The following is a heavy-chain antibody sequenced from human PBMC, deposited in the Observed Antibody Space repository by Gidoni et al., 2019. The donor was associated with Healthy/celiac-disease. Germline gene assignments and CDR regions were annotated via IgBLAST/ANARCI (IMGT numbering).Heavy chain of an antibody. CDR3: AHRGYSYGYFDY. V-gene: IGHV2-5*02. J-gene: IGHJ4*02. CDR1: GFSLSTSGVG. D-gene: IGHD5-18*01. CDR2: IYWDDDK. Sequence: QITLKESGPTLVKPTQTLTLTCTFSGFSLSTSGVGVGWIRQPPGKALEWLALIYWDDDKRYSPSLKSRLTITKDTSKNQVVLTMTNMDPVDTATYYCAHRGYSYGYFDYWGRGTLVTVSS.